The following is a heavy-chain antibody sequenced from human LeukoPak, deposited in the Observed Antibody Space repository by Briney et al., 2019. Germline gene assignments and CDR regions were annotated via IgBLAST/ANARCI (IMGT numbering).Heavy chain of an antibody. Sequence: GGSLRLSCAASGFTFSSYGMHWVRQAPGKGLEWVAFIRYDGSNKYCADSVKGRFTISRDNSKNTLYLQMNSLRAEDTAVYYCAKGLGPGIWFGELFDYWGQGTLVTVSS. CDR1: GFTFSSYG. V-gene: IGHV3-30*02. CDR2: IRYDGSNK. D-gene: IGHD3-10*01. J-gene: IGHJ4*02. CDR3: AKGLGPGIWFGELFDY.